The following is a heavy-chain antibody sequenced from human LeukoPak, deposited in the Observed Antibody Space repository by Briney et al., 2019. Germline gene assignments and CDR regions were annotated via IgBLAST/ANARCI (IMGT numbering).Heavy chain of an antibody. CDR3: AKDQSVRFGSGSYYFDAFDI. V-gene: IGHV3-23*01. CDR1: GFTFSSYA. Sequence: PGGSLRLSCAASGFTFSSYAMSWVRQAPGKGLEWVSAISGSGGSTYYADSVKGRFTISRDNSKNTLYLQMNSLRAEDTAVYYCAKDQSVRFGSGSYYFDAFDIWGQGTMVTVSS. CDR2: ISGSGGST. J-gene: IGHJ3*02. D-gene: IGHD3-10*01.